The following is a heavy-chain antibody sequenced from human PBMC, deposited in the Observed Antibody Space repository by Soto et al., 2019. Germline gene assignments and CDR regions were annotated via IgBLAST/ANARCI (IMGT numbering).Heavy chain of an antibody. CDR2: ISNDGGNK. J-gene: IGHJ6*02. V-gene: IGHV3-30-3*01. CDR1: RFTFSTYA. D-gene: IGHD3-3*01. CDR3: ARDLSTYSVSWSGPKYYYAMDV. Sequence: WGSLRLSCVASRFTFSTYAIHWFRHSPFKGLQWVALISNDGGNKYYADSVKGRFTISRDNSKNTLYLQINSLRAEDTAVYYCARDLSTYSVSWSGPKYYYAMDVWGQGTTVTVSS.